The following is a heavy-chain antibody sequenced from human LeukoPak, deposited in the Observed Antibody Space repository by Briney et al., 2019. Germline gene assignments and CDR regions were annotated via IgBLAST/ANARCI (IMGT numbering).Heavy chain of an antibody. V-gene: IGHV5-51*01. D-gene: IGHD4-11*01. CDR1: GYTFTNYW. CDR3: ARIMTTVTKIAFDI. CDR2: IYPGDSDT. Sequence: GESLKISFKGSGYTFTNYWIGWVRQMSGRGLEWMGIIYPGDSDTKYSPSFQGQVTISADKSINTAYLQWSSLKASDTAMYYCARIMTTVTKIAFDIWGQGTMVTVSS. J-gene: IGHJ3*02.